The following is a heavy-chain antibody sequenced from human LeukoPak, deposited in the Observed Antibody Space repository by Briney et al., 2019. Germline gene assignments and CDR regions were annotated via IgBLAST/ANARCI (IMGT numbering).Heavy chain of an antibody. Sequence: GASVKVSCKASGYTFTGYYMHWVRQAPGQGLEWMGIINPGGGTTSYAQKFQGRVTMTRDMSTSIVYMELSSLRSEDTAVYYCARENLPSGGTGIAAAGIVGYYYYYMDVWGKGTTVTVSS. CDR1: GYTFTGYY. J-gene: IGHJ6*03. CDR2: INPGGGTT. CDR3: ARENLPSGGTGIAAAGIVGYYYYYMDV. D-gene: IGHD6-13*01. V-gene: IGHV1-46*01.